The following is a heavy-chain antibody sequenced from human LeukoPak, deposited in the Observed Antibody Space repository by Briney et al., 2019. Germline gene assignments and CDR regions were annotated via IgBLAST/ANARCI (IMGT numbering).Heavy chain of an antibody. Sequence: SETLSLTCTVSGGSVNSRSDYWAWLRQPPGKGLEWIGSIYYSGTTYCNPSLKSRVTISVDKSKNQFSLKLSSVTAADTAVYYCARRKQQLVIDYWGQGTLVTVSS. CDR3: ARRKQQLVIDY. CDR2: IYYSGTT. D-gene: IGHD6-13*01. CDR1: GGSVNSRSDY. J-gene: IGHJ4*02. V-gene: IGHV4-39*07.